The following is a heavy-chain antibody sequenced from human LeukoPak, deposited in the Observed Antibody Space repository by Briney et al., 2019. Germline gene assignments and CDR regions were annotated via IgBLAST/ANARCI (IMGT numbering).Heavy chain of an antibody. J-gene: IGHJ3*02. CDR3: ARARRYSYVLRDAFDI. CDR1: GGSISSYY. CDR2: IYYSGST. Sequence: SETLSLTCTVSGGSISSYYWSWIRQHPGKGLEGIGYIYYSGSTNYNPSLKSRVTISVDTSKNQFSLKLSSVTAADTAVYYCARARRYSYVLRDAFDIWGQGTMVTVSS. D-gene: IGHD5-18*01. V-gene: IGHV4-59*01.